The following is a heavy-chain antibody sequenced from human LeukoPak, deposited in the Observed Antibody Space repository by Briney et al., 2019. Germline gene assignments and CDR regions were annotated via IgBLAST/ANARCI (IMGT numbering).Heavy chain of an antibody. CDR2: ISYDGSNK. J-gene: IGHJ3*02. V-gene: IGHV3-30-3*01. CDR3: AKDLAPLGYSSSWYVLGGAFDI. Sequence: GGSLRLSCAASGFTFSSYAMHWVRQAPGKGLEWVAVISYDGSNKYYADSVKGRFTISRDNSKNTLYLQMNSLRAEDTAVYYCAKDLAPLGYSSSWYVLGGAFDIWGQGTMVTVSS. CDR1: GFTFSSYA. D-gene: IGHD6-13*01.